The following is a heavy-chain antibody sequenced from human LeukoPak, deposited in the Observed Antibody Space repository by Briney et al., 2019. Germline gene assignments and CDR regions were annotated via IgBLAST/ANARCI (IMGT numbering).Heavy chain of an antibody. Sequence: QTGGSLRLSCAASGLTFSSYSMNWVRQAPGKGLEWVSYISSSSSTICYADSVKGRFTISRDNAKNSLYLQMNSLRAEDTAVYYCARDWAGTSDYWGQGTLVTVSS. CDR1: GLTFSSYS. CDR2: ISSSSSTI. V-gene: IGHV3-48*01. J-gene: IGHJ4*02. D-gene: IGHD6-19*01. CDR3: ARDWAGTSDY.